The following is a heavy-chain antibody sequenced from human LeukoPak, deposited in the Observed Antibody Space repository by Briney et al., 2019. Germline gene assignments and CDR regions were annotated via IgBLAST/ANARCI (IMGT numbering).Heavy chain of an antibody. D-gene: IGHD2-15*01. CDR3: ARDCSGGSCYGY. J-gene: IGHJ4*02. Sequence: GGSLRLSCAASGFTFGSYSMNWVRQAPGKGLEWVSSISSSSSYIYYADSVKGRFTISRDNAKNSLYLQMNSLRAEDTAVYYCARDCSGGSCYGYWGQGTLVTVSS. V-gene: IGHV3-21*01. CDR2: ISSSSSYI. CDR1: GFTFGSYS.